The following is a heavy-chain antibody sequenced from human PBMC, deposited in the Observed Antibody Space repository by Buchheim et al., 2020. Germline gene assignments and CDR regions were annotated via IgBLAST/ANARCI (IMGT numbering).Heavy chain of an antibody. CDR3: AREYSSPSGRGNWFDP. Sequence: QVLLQESGPGLVKPSQTLSLTCNVSGGSISTSGYYWTWIRLHPGKGLEWIGSVYYSGATHYNPSLKSRVSMSVDTFTKQFSLNLNSVTAADTAVYYCAREYSSPSGRGNWFDPWGQGTL. CDR1: GGSISTSGYY. D-gene: IGHD6-6*01. J-gene: IGHJ5*02. CDR2: VYYSGAT. V-gene: IGHV4-31*03.